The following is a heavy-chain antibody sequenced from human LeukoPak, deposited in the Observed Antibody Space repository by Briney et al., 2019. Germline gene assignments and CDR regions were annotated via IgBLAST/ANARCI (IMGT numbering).Heavy chain of an antibody. Sequence: SGGSLRLSCAASGFTFDDYAMHWVRQAPGKGLEWVSGISWNSGSIGYADSVKGRFTISRDNAKNSLYLQMNSLRAEDTAVYYCARDHAYCSSTSCYWSPVSYYYYGMDVWGQGTTVTVSS. CDR3: ARDHAYCSSTSCYWSPVSYYYYGMDV. J-gene: IGHJ6*02. CDR2: ISWNSGSI. CDR1: GFTFDDYA. V-gene: IGHV3-9*01. D-gene: IGHD2-2*01.